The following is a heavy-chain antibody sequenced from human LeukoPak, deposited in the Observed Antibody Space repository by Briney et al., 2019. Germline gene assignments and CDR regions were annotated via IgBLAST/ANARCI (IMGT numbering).Heavy chain of an antibody. V-gene: IGHV4-39*01. Sequence: PSETLSLTCTVSGGSISSSSYYWGWLRQPPGKGLEWIGTIYYSGSTYYNPSLKSRVTISVDTSKNQFSLKLSSVTAADTTVYYCGRHHIAAGDDAIDIWGHGTMVTVSS. J-gene: IGHJ3*02. CDR3: GRHHIAAGDDAIDI. CDR1: GGSISSSSYY. D-gene: IGHD6-13*01. CDR2: IYYSGST.